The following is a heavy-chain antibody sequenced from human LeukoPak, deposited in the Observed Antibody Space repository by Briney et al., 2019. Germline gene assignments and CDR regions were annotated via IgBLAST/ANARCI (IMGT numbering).Heavy chain of an antibody. J-gene: IGHJ6*03. CDR3: ARSGSNYYYHYMDV. Sequence: GGSLRLSCAASGFTFSSYAMNWVRQAPGKGLEWVSAISGSGSSTYYADSVKGRFTISRDNSENTLYLQMNSLRAEDTAVYYCARSGSNYYYHYMDVWGKGTTVTASS. V-gene: IGHV3-23*01. D-gene: IGHD5-12*01. CDR1: GFTFSSYA. CDR2: ISGSGSST.